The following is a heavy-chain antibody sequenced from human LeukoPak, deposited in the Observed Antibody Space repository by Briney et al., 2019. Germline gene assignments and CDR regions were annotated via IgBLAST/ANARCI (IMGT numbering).Heavy chain of an antibody. CDR2: ISYDGSNK. Sequence: GRSLRLSCAASGFTFSSYAMHWVRQAPGKGLEWVAVISYDGSNKYYADSVKGRFTISRDNSKNTLYLQMNSLRAEDTAVYYCARDRSRLKYQLLYSVFDYWGQGTLVTVSS. CDR3: ARDRSRLKYQLLYSVFDY. D-gene: IGHD2-2*02. V-gene: IGHV3-30-3*01. J-gene: IGHJ4*02. CDR1: GFTFSSYA.